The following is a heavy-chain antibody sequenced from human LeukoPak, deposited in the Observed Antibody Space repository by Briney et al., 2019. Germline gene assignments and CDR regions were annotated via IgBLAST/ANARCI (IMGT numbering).Heavy chain of an antibody. CDR2: INSDGSTT. J-gene: IGHJ4*02. Sequence: GRSLRLSCAASGFTFSNYGMHWVRQAPAKGLVWVSRINSDGSTTTYADSVQGRFTISRDNAKNTLYLQMNSLRAEDTAVYYCIRGLGGGSDYWGLGTLVTVTS. CDR1: GFTFSNYG. CDR3: IRGLGGGSDY. V-gene: IGHV3-74*03. D-gene: IGHD4-23*01.